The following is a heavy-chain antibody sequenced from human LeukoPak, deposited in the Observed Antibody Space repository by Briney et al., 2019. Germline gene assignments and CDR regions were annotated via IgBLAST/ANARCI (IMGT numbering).Heavy chain of an antibody. CDR3: AKVGGYCSSTSCPYFDY. V-gene: IGHV3-30*18. D-gene: IGHD2-2*01. CDR2: ISYDGSNK. CDR1: GFTFSSYG. Sequence: GGSLRLSCAASGFTFSSYGMHWVRQAPGKGLEWVAVISYDGSNKYYADSVKGRFTISRDNSKNTLYLQMNSLRAEDTAVYYCAKVGGYCSSTSCPYFDYWGQGILVTVSS. J-gene: IGHJ4*02.